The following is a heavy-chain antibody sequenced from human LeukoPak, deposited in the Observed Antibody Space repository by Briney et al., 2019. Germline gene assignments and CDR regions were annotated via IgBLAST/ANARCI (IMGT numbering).Heavy chain of an antibody. Sequence: ASVKVSRKASGGTFSSYAISWVRQAPGQGLEWMGGIIPIFGTANYAQKFQGRVTITADESTSTAYMELSSLRSEDTAVYYCARIAIPGRHYFDPWGQGTLVTVSS. CDR3: ARIAIPGRHYFDP. D-gene: IGHD2-2*02. CDR2: IIPIFGTA. V-gene: IGHV1-69*01. J-gene: IGHJ5*01. CDR1: GGTFSSYA.